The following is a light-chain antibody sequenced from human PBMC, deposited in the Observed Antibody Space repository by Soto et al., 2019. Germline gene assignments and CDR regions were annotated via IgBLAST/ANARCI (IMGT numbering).Light chain of an antibody. CDR2: DAS. V-gene: IGKV3D-15*01. CDR1: QSVSRN. CDR3: QQYNNWPLT. Sequence: EIVMTQSPATLSVSPGERATLSCRASQSVSRNLAWYQQKPGQAPRLLIYDASTRATGTPARFSGSGSGTKFTLTITSLQSEDFAVYWCQQYNNWPLTFGPGTRLEIK. J-gene: IGKJ5*01.